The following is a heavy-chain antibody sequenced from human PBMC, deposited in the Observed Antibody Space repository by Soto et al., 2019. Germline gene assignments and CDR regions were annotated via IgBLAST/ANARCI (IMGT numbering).Heavy chain of an antibody. CDR2: IYHSGST. J-gene: IGHJ4*02. Sequence: QVQLQESGPGLVKPSGTLSLTCAVSGGSISSNNWWSWVRQPPGKGLEWIGKIYHSGSTNYDPSLQSLVTISVDKSRKHFSLKLSSVTAADTAVYYCARDLSAAGTMDYWGQGTLVTVSS. D-gene: IGHD6-13*01. CDR1: GGSISSNNW. V-gene: IGHV4-4*02. CDR3: ARDLSAAGTMDY.